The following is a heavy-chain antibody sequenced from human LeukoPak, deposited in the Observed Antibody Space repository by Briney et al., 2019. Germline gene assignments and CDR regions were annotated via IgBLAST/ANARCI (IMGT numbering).Heavy chain of an antibody. CDR3: ARGPYSGSPYYFDY. V-gene: IGHV3-7*01. Sequence: ESGGSLRLSCAASGFTFSTYRMSWVRQAPGKGLEWVANIKQDGSEKHYVDSVKGRFTISRDNAKNSLYLQMSSLRAEDTAVYYCARGPYSGSPYYFDYWGQGTLVTVSS. CDR2: IKQDGSEK. D-gene: IGHD1-26*01. J-gene: IGHJ4*02. CDR1: GFTFSTYR.